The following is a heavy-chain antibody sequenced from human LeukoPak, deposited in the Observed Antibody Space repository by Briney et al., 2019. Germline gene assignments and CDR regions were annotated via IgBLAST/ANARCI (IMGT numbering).Heavy chain of an antibody. D-gene: IGHD3-22*01. CDR3: ARLGLDYYDSSGYLSGFDP. CDR1: DGSITNYD. Sequence: SETLSLTCTVSDGSITNYDWSWVRQPPGKGLEFIGHVHYSGTTNYNPSLRSRVTISVDTSKNQFSLKLSPVTAADTAVYYCARLGLDYYDSSGYLSGFDPWGQGTLVTVSS. V-gene: IGHV4-59*08. CDR2: VHYSGTT. J-gene: IGHJ5*02.